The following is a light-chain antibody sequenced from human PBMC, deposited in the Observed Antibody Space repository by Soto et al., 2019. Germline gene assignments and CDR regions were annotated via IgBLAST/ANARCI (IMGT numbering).Light chain of an antibody. CDR3: QQYVSSVT. V-gene: IGKV3-15*01. J-gene: IGKJ1*01. CDR1: QSVSSN. CDR2: GAS. Sequence: EIVMTQSPATLSASPGERATLSCRASQSVSSNLAWYQQKPGQAPRLLIYGASTRATGIPARFSGSGSGTEFTLTISRLEPEDFAVYYCQQYVSSVTFGQGTKVEIK.